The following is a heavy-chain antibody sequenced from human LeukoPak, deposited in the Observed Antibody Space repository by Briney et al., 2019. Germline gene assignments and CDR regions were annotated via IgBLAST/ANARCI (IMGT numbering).Heavy chain of an antibody. Sequence: GGALRLSCAASGFTFSSYWMHWVRLGPGKGLVWVSRINSDGSSTSYADSVKGRFTISRDNSKNTLYLQMNSLRAEDTAVYYCAKEYCSGGSCYFVYWGQGTLVTVSS. D-gene: IGHD2-15*01. CDR1: GFTFSSYW. V-gene: IGHV3-74*01. CDR2: INSDGSST. J-gene: IGHJ4*02. CDR3: AKEYCSGGSCYFVY.